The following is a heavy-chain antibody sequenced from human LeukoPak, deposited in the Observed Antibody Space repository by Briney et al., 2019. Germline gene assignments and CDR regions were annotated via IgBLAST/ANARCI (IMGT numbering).Heavy chain of an antibody. CDR1: GGTFSSYA. CDR3: ARGGAYYGSGSYAFDI. J-gene: IGHJ3*02. CDR2: IIPILGIA. D-gene: IGHD3-10*01. V-gene: IGHV1-69*04. Sequence: ASVKVSCKASGGTFSSYAISWVRQAPGRGLEWMGSIIPILGIANYAQKFQGRVTITADKSTSTAYMELSSLRSEDTAVYYCARGGAYYGSGSYAFDIWGQGTMATVSS.